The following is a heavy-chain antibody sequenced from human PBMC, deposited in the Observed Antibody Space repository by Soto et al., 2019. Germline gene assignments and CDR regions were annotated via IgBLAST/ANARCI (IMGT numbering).Heavy chain of an antibody. CDR1: EGTFNSYV. Sequence: QVKLVQSRAEVKKPGSSVRVSCKASEGTFNSYVVSWVRQAPGQGLQWMGGIIPLFGTTNYAHQLVGRVTITADTSTTTAYMELSGLRPGDTAVYYCARGDTIFESSERYYHYGLDVWGQGTTVIVSS. J-gene: IGHJ6*02. D-gene: IGHD3-3*01. CDR3: ARGDTIFESSERYYHYGLDV. CDR2: IIPLFGTT. V-gene: IGHV1-69*06.